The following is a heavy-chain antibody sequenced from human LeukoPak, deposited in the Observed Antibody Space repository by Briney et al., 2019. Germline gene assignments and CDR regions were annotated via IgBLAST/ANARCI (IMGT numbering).Heavy chain of an antibody. V-gene: IGHV3-23*01. J-gene: IGHJ4*02. Sequence: GGSLRPSCAASGFTFSSYAMSWVRQAPGKGLEWVSAINGIGGSTYYADSVRGRFTISRDNSKSTLSLQMNSLRVEDTAIYYCATYRQVLLPFESWGQGTLVTVSS. CDR2: INGIGGST. CDR3: ATYRQVLLPFES. D-gene: IGHD2-8*02. CDR1: GFTFSSYA.